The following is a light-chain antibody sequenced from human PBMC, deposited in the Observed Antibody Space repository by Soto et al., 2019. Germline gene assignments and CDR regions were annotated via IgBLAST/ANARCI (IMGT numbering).Light chain of an antibody. CDR3: QHRNNWSGT. J-gene: IGKJ4*01. V-gene: IGKV3-11*01. Sequence: EVVLTQFPGTLSLSPGERATLSCMASQSVNTYLAWYQQKLGQAPRLLIYDASNMATGIPARFRGSWSGTDVTLTISSLGPEDFAFYYCQHRNNWSGTFGGGTNVEIK. CDR1: QSVNTY. CDR2: DAS.